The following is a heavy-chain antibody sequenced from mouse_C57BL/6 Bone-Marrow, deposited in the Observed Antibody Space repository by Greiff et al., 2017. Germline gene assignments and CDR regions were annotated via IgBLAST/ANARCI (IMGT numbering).Heavy chain of an antibody. J-gene: IGHJ4*01. CDR3: ARSPYGNYEYYYAMDY. CDR1: GYTFTSYW. Sequence: QVQLQQSGAELAKPGASVKPSCKASGYTFTSYWMHWVKQRPGQGLEWIGYINPSSGYTKYNQKFKDKATLTADKSSSTAYMQLSSLTYEDSAVYYCARSPYGNYEYYYAMDYWGQGTSVTVSS. V-gene: IGHV1-7*01. D-gene: IGHD2-1*01. CDR2: INPSSGYT.